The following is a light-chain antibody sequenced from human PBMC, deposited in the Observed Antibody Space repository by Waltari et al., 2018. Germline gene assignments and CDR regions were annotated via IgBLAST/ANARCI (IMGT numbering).Light chain of an antibody. J-gene: IGLJ1*01. Sequence: QSALPQPPSPSGSPRHSGTLPCNGTFRDIGIPHFAHGYQQRPGKAPKLIIYEVNKRPSGVPDRFSGSKSGNTASLAVSGLQAEDEADYYCSSDAGSDYPYVFGTGTKVTVL. CDR1: FRDIGIPHF. CDR2: EVN. V-gene: IGLV2-8*01. CDR3: SSDAGSDYPYV.